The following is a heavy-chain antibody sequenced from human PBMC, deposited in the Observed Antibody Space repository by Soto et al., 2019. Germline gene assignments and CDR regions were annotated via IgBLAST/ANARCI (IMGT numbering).Heavy chain of an antibody. D-gene: IGHD3-10*01. J-gene: IGHJ4*02. V-gene: IGHV1-18*01. Sequence: ASVKVSCKGSGFTFSNYGISWVRQAPGQGLEWMGWISAYNGNTNYAQKLQGRVTMTTDTSTSTAYMELRSLGSDDTAVYYCASGWFGEFVYYFDYWGQGTLVTVS. CDR3: ASGWFGEFVYYFDY. CDR2: ISAYNGNT. CDR1: GFTFSNYG.